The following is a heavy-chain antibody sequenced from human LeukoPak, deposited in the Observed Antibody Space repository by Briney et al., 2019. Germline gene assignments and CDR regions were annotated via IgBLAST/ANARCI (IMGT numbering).Heavy chain of an antibody. CDR3: ARADYTSGWYVRGFDY. D-gene: IGHD6-19*01. V-gene: IGHV3-53*01. CDR1: GFTVSSNY. J-gene: IGHJ4*02. CDR2: ICSGGNT. Sequence: GGSLRLSCAVSGFTVSSNYMTWVRQAPGKGLEWVSVICSGGNTYYADSVQGRFTISRDNSKNTLDLQMNSLRAEDTAVYYCARADYTSGWYVRGFDYWGQGTLVTVSS.